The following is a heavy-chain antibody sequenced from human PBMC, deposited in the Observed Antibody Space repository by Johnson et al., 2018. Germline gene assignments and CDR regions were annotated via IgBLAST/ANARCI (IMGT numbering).Heavy chain of an antibody. CDR3: AREKFASGAHYSGAFDN. D-gene: IGHD2-21*01. Sequence: QVQLVQSGGGVVQPGKSLRLSCAASGFTFSRFGMHWVRQAPGKGLEWVAVVSSDGSIDYYADSVKGRFAISRDNSKNTLSLQMDSLRAEDTAVYFCAREKFASGAHYSGAFDNWGQCTLVTVSS. J-gene: IGHJ3*02. CDR1: GFTFSRFG. CDR2: VSSDGSID. V-gene: IGHV3-30*03.